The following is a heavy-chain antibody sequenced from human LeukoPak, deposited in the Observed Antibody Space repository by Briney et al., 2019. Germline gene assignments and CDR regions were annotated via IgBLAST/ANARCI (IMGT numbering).Heavy chain of an antibody. D-gene: IGHD6-25*01. CDR3: VRMRPGYLDY. CDR1: GFTVSSNY. V-gene: IGHV3-7*01. CDR2: IKQDGSDK. J-gene: IGHJ4*02. Sequence: GGSLRLSCAASGFTVSSNYMSWVRQAPGKGLDWVANIKQDGSDKYYVDSVKGRFTISRDNAKNSLYLQMNSLRPEDTAVYYCVRMRPGYLDYWGQGTLVTVSP.